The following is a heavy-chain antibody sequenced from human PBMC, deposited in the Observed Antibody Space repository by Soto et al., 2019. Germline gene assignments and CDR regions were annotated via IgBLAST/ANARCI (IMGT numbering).Heavy chain of an antibody. Sequence: EVQVLESGGGLIQPGGSLRLSCVASGFNFNIYAMTWVRQTSGKGLEWVSVISGNGAEIHYADSVRGRFTISRDNSKNSVSLSMRGRRAGDPAINSWGKPSGYIYGSVSGIDAWGQGTTVTVSS. CDR2: ISGNGAEI. CDR3: GKPSGYIYGSVSGIDA. D-gene: IGHD5-18*01. V-gene: IGHV3-23*01. CDR1: GFNFNIYA. J-gene: IGHJ6*02.